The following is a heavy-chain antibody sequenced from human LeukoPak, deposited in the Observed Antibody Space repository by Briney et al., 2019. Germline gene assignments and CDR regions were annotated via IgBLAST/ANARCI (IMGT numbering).Heavy chain of an antibody. CDR1: GFTFSNYW. V-gene: IGHV3-7*01. J-gene: IGHJ2*01. D-gene: IGHD3-22*01. CDR2: INKDGSEI. CDR3: ARDQGSMIVVRTTIWYFDL. Sequence: GGSLRLSCAASGFTFSNYWMSWVRQAPGKGLEWLANINKDGSEIYYVDSVKGRFTISRDNGKNSLYLQINSLRADDTAVYYCARDQGSMIVVRTTIWYFDLWGRGTLVTVSS.